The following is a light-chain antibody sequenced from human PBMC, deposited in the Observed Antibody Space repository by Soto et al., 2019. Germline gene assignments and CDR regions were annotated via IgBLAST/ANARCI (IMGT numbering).Light chain of an antibody. J-gene: IGKJ1*01. CDR2: GAS. CDR1: QSVSSSY. V-gene: IGKV3-20*01. Sequence: EIVLTQSPGTLSLSPGERATLSCRASQSVSSSYLAWYQQKPGQAPRLLIYGASSRATGIPDRFSGSGSGTDFTITISRLEPEDFAVYYCQQDGSSPPTFGQGTKVEIK. CDR3: QQDGSSPPT.